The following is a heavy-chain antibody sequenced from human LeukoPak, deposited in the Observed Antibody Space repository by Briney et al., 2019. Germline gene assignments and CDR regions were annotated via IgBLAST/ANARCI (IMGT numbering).Heavy chain of an antibody. CDR2: IYYSGNT. J-gene: IGHJ6*02. CDR3: ARGSFLVPYYYYYYGMDV. D-gene: IGHD2/OR15-2a*01. Sequence: SETLSLTCIVSGVSISTSAYYWGWIRQPPGEGLQWIGSIYYSGNTYYNSSLKSRVTISVDTSTSQFSLRLSSVTAADTAVYYCARGSFLVPYYYYYYGMDVWGQGTTVTVSS. CDR1: GVSISTSAYY. V-gene: IGHV4-39*01.